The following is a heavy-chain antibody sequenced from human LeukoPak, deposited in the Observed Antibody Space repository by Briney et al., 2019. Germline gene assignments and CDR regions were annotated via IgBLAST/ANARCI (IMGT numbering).Heavy chain of an antibody. CDR3: ARDHPGNYYDILTGYYKGWDYFDY. CDR1: GYTFTSYA. J-gene: IGHJ4*02. V-gene: IGHV1-3*01. CDR2: INAGNGNT. Sequence: ASVKVSCKASGYTFTSYAMHWVRQAPGQRLEWMGWINAGNGNTKYSQKFQGRVTITRDTSASTAYMELRSLRSDDTAVYYCARDHPGNYYDILTGYYKGWDYFDYWGQGTLVTVSS. D-gene: IGHD3-9*01.